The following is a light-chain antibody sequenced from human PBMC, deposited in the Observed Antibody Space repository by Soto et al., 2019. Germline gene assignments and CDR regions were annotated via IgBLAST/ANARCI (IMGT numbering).Light chain of an antibody. Sequence: EVMLTQSPGTLSLSPGERATLSCRASQSIFSNYLAWYQQKSGQAPRLLIYGASNRATGIPDRFSGSWSGTVFTLTISRLEPEDFAVYSCQEYGTSPRTFGQGTKVEFK. CDR1: QSIFSNY. V-gene: IGKV3-20*01. J-gene: IGKJ1*01. CDR3: QEYGTSPRT. CDR2: GAS.